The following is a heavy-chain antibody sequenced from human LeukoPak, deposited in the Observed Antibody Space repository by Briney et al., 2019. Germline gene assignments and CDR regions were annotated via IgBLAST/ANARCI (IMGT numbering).Heavy chain of an antibody. Sequence: GGSLRLSCAASGFTFSNYEMNWVRQAPGKGLEWVAVISYDGSHKYYADSVKGRFTISRDNSKNTLYLQMNSLRAEDTAVYYCAKNAAKDCSGGSCYLDYNYYMDVWGKGTTVTVSS. CDR3: AKNAAKDCSGGSCYLDYNYYMDV. CDR2: ISYDGSHK. V-gene: IGHV3-30*18. CDR1: GFTFSNYE. J-gene: IGHJ6*03. D-gene: IGHD2-15*01.